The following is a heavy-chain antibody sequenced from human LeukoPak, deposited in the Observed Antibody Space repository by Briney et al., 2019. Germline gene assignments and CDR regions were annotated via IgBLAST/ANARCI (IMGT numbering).Heavy chain of an antibody. CDR1: GFTFSSYE. J-gene: IGHJ5*02. D-gene: IGHD3-16*01. V-gene: IGHV3-48*03. Sequence: PGGSLRLSCAASGFTFSSYEMNWVRQAPGKWLEWVSYISSSGSTIYYADSVKGRFTISRDNAKNSLYLQMNSLRAEDTAVYYCARTKYDYWFDPWGQGTLVTVSS. CDR2: ISSSGSTI. CDR3: ARTKYDYWFDP.